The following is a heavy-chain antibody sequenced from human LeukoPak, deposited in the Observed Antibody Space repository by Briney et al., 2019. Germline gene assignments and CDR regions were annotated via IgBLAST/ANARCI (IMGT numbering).Heavy chain of an antibody. CDR2: IYHSGST. CDR3: ARDRGGTTSSNSYFDD. J-gene: IGHJ4*02. V-gene: IGHV4-38-2*02. Sequence: SETLSLTCTVSGYSISSGYYWGWIRQPPGKGLEWIGSIYHSGSTYYNPSLKSRVTISVDTSKNQFSLKLSSVTPSDTAVYYCARDRGGTTSSNSYFDDWGQGTLVTVSS. CDR1: GYSISSGYY. D-gene: IGHD1-1*01.